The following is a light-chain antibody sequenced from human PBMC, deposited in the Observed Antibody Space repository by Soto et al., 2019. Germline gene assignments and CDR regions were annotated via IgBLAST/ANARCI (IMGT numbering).Light chain of an antibody. CDR1: SSDVGGYNY. J-gene: IGLJ1*01. CDR3: SSYTSSSTRV. Sequence: QSVLTQPASVSGSPGQSLTISCTGTSSDVGGYNYVSWYQQHPGKAPKLMIYEVSNRPSGVSNRFSGSKSGNTASLTISGLQAEDEGDYYCSSYTSSSTRVFGTGTKVTVL. CDR2: EVS. V-gene: IGLV2-14*01.